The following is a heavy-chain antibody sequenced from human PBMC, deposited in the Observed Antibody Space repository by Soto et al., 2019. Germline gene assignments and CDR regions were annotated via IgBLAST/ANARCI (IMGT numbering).Heavy chain of an antibody. J-gene: IGHJ5*02. CDR3: ARDSHSAGGWFDP. CDR2: IGPIFGIP. V-gene: IGHV1-69*17. Sequence: QVQLLQSGAEVKKPGSSVKVSCKASGGTFSTTAITWVRQAPGQGLEWMGGIGPIFGIPNYAQKFQGRLAITADKSTNTAYMELISLRSEDTAVYYCARDSHSAGGWFDPWGLGTLVTVSS. CDR1: GGTFSTTA. D-gene: IGHD2-15*01.